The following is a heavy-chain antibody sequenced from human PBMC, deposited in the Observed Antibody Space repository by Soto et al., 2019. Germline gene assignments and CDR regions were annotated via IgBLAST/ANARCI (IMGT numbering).Heavy chain of an antibody. D-gene: IGHD5-12*01. V-gene: IGHV1-69*13. Sequence: SVKVSCKASGGTFSSYAISWFRQAPGQGLEWMGGIIPIFGTANYAQKFQGRVTITADESTSTAYMELSSLRSEDTAVYYCARLWLRTRKRLTFDIWGQGTMVTVSS. CDR1: GGTFSSYA. CDR2: IIPIFGTA. CDR3: ARLWLRTRKRLTFDI. J-gene: IGHJ3*02.